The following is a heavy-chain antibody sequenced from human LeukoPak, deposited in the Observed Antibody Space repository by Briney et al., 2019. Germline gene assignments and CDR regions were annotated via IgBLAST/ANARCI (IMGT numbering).Heavy chain of an antibody. CDR3: ARDGVLGETGY. J-gene: IGHJ4*02. Sequence: PSETLSLTCTVSGGPISSGSYYWSWIRQPAGKGLEWIGRIYTSGSTNYNPSLKSRVTLSLDTSKNQFSLKVNSVTAADTAVYYCARDGVLGETGYWGQGTLVTVSS. CDR2: IYTSGST. CDR1: GGPISSGSYY. V-gene: IGHV4-61*02. D-gene: IGHD1-26*01.